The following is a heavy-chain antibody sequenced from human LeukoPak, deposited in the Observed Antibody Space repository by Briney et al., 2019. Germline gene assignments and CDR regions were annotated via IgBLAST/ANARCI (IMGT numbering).Heavy chain of an antibody. D-gene: IGHD3-10*01. Sequence: ASVKVSCKASGYTFISYGISWVRQAPGQGLEWMGWISAYNDNTNYAQKLQGRVTITADKSTSTAYMELSSLRSEDTAVYYCASGGGARVAAKVNWFDPWGQGTLVTVSS. CDR3: ASGGGARVAAKVNWFDP. V-gene: IGHV1-18*01. J-gene: IGHJ5*02. CDR1: GYTFISYG. CDR2: ISAYNDNT.